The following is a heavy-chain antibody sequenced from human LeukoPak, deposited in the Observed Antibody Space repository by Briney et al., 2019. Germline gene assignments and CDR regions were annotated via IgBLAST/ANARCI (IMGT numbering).Heavy chain of an antibody. CDR1: GGSISSGGYS. Sequence: PSETLSLTCAVSGGSISSGGYSWSWIRQPPGKGLEWIGYIYHSGSTNYNPSLKSRVTISVDTSKNQFSLKLSSVTAADTAVYYCARGQDGYNPFDYWGQGTLVTVSS. CDR2: IYHSGST. J-gene: IGHJ4*02. V-gene: IGHV4-30-2*01. CDR3: ARGQDGYNPFDY. D-gene: IGHD5-24*01.